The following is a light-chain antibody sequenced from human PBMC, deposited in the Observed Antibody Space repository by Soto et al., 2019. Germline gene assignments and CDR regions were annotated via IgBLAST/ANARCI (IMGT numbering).Light chain of an antibody. V-gene: IGLV2-14*01. CDR2: DVS. J-gene: IGLJ1*01. CDR1: SNDAGGYNY. Sequence: QSVLTQPASVSGSPGQSFTISCTGTSNDAGGYNYVSWYQQHPGKAPKLMIYDVSNRPSGDSNRFSGSKSGNTASLTISGLQAEDEADYYCSSYTSSSTLVFGTGTKVTVL. CDR3: SSYTSSSTLV.